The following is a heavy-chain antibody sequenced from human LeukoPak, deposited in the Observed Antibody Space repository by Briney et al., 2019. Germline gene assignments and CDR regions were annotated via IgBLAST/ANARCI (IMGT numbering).Heavy chain of an antibody. J-gene: IGHJ6*03. CDR1: GGSFSGYY. D-gene: IGHD6-6*01. V-gene: IGHV4-34*01. Sequence: SETLSLTCAVYGGSFSGYYWSWIRQPPGKGLEWIGEINHSGSTNYNPSLKSRVTISVDTSKSQFSLKLSSVTAADTAVYYCARVKRQLVRTYYYYYMDVWGKGTTVTVS. CDR3: ARVKRQLVRTYYYYYMDV. CDR2: INHSGST.